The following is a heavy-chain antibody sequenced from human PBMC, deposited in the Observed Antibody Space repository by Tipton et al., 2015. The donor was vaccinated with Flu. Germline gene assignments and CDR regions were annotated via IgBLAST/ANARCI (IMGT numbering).Heavy chain of an antibody. D-gene: IGHD3-10*01. CDR1: VGSISSSSYY. CDR3: ARDNPRLTYYYGSGPPV. J-gene: IGHJ4*02. V-gene: IGHV4-39*07. CDR2: IYYSGST. Sequence: TLSLTCTVSVGSISSSSYYWGWIRQPPGKGLEWIGSIYYSGSTYYNPSLKSRVTISVDTSKNQFSLKLSSVTAADTAVYYCARDNPRLTYYYGSGPPVWGQGTLVTVSS.